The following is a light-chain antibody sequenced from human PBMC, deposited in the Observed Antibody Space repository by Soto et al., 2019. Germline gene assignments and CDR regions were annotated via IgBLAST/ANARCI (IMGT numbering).Light chain of an antibody. J-gene: IGLJ2*01. CDR2: DVS. V-gene: IGLV2-14*03. Sequence: QSVLTQPASVSGSPGQSITISCTGTSSDVGGYNYVSWYQQHPGKAPKLMIYDVSSRPSGVSNRFSGSKSGNTASLTISGLQAEDEADYYCSSYTSTNTYVALGGGTQLTVL. CDR3: SSYTSTNTYVA. CDR1: SSDVGGYNY.